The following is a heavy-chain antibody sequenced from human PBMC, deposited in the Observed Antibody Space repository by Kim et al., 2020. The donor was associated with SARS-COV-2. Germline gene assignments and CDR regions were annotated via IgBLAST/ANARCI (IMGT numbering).Heavy chain of an antibody. V-gene: IGHV3-33*01. Sequence: GGSLRLSCAASGFTFSSYGMHWVRQAPGKGLEWVAVIWYDGSNKYYADSVKGRFTISRDNSKNTLYLQMNSLRAEDTAVYYCAGEAEIVGATGTGAFDIWGQGTMVTVSS. CDR3: AGEAEIVGATGTGAFDI. D-gene: IGHD1-26*01. J-gene: IGHJ3*02. CDR1: GFTFSSYG. CDR2: IWYDGSNK.